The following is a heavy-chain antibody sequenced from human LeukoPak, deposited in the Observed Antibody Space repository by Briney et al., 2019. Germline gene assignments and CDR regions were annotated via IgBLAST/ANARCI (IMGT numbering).Heavy chain of an antibody. V-gene: IGHV3-23*01. CDR3: AKGIQWEIFLEY. CDR2: ISGSHRST. D-gene: IGHD1-26*01. J-gene: IGHJ4*02. Sequence: GRSLRLSCAASGVTFSSYAMTWVRQAPGKGLEWVSAISGSHRSTYYADSVKGRFTISRDNSKSTLYLQMNSLRAEEKAVYSCAKGIQWEIFLEYWGQGTLVTVYS. CDR1: GVTFSSYA.